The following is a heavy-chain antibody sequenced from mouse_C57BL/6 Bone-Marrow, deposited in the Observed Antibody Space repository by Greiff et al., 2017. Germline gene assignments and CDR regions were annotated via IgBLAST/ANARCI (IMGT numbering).Heavy chain of an antibody. Sequence: QVQLQQSDAELVKPGASVKRSCKVSGYTFTDHTIHWMKQRPEQGREWIGYIYPREGSTKYNEKFMGNGTLTADKSSSTAYMQLNSLTSEDSAVYFCASGTVDYFNYWGQGTTLKLSS. CDR1: GYTFTDHT. D-gene: IGHD1-1*01. V-gene: IGHV1-78*01. J-gene: IGHJ2*01. CDR2: IYPREGST. CDR3: ASGTVDYFNY.